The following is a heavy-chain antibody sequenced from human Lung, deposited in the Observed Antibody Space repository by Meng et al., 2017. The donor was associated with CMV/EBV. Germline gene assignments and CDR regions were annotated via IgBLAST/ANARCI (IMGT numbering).Heavy chain of an antibody. CDR2: IYHSGST. Sequence: LDPVPGLGTPSGSLSLPSAVAGGSISSSNWWSWVRQPPGKGLEWIGEIYHSGSTNYNPSLKSRVTISVDKSKNQFSLKLSSVTAADTAVYYCASFPPPGKQWLVTDYWGQGTLVTVSS. D-gene: IGHD6-19*01. J-gene: IGHJ4*02. CDR3: ASFPPPGKQWLVTDY. CDR1: GGSISSSNW. V-gene: IGHV4-4*02.